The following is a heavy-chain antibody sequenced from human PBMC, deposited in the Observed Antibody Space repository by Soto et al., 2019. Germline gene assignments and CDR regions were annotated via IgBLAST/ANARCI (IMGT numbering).Heavy chain of an antibody. D-gene: IGHD3-10*01. V-gene: IGHV1-18*01. CDR1: GYTFTNYG. CDR2: ISAYNGHT. J-gene: IGHJ4*02. CDR3: AREGAGTIPLGY. Sequence: QVQLVQSGPEVKKPGASVKVSCKASGYTFTNYGFNWVRQAPGQGLEWLGWISAYNGHTKYSQIFQARVIMTTDTSASTAYMKLRSLTSDHTAVYYCAREGAGTIPLGYWCQGTRVSASS.